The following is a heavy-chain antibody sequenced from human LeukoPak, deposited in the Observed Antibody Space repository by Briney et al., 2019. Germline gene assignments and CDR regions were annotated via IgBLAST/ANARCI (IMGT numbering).Heavy chain of an antibody. Sequence: SETLSLTCAVYGVSFSGYYWSWIRQPPGKGLEWVGEINHSGSTNYNPSLKSRVTISVDTSKNQFSLKLSSVTAADTAVYYCARGGGYSSGWYGYWGQGTLVTVSS. J-gene: IGHJ4*02. V-gene: IGHV4-34*01. CDR1: GVSFSGYY. D-gene: IGHD6-19*01. CDR2: INHSGST. CDR3: ARGGGYSSGWYGY.